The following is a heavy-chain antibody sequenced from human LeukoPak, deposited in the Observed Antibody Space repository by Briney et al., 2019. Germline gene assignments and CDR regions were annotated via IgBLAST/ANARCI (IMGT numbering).Heavy chain of an antibody. CDR3: ARDPRAGYSSGWSS. V-gene: IGHV4-61*01. Sequence: SETLSLTCTVSGGSFSSGSYYWSWIRQPPGKGLEWIGYIYYSGSTNYNPSLKSRVTISVDTSKNQFSLKLSSVTAADTAVYYCARDPRAGYSSGWSSWGQGTLVTVSS. CDR1: GGSFSSGSYY. J-gene: IGHJ4*02. CDR2: IYYSGST. D-gene: IGHD6-19*01.